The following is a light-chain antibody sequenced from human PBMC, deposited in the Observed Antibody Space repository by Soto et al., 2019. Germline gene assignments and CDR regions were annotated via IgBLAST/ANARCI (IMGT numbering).Light chain of an antibody. CDR3: QQYNSYSGT. V-gene: IGKV1-5*03. Sequence: IQMTQSPSTLSASVGDRVTITCRASQSISSWLAWYQQKPGKAPKILIYKASSLESGVPSRFSGSGSGTEFTLTISSLQPDDFATYYCQQYNSYSGTFGQRSMVDVK. J-gene: IGKJ1*01. CDR1: QSISSW. CDR2: KAS.